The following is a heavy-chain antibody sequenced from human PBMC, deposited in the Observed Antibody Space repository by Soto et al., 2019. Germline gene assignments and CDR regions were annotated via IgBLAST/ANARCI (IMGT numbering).Heavy chain of an antibody. CDR2: TNSDGSDT. J-gene: IGHJ4*02. V-gene: IGHV3-74*01. CDR3: ARDRGWSLFDY. Sequence: GGSLRLSCEASGFTFSSYGRYWVRQAPGRGLVWVSRTNSDGSDTSYADSVKGRFTISRDNAKNTLYLQMNSLRAEDTAVYYCARDRGWSLFDYWGQGTLLTVSS. CDR1: GFTFSSYG. D-gene: IGHD6-19*01.